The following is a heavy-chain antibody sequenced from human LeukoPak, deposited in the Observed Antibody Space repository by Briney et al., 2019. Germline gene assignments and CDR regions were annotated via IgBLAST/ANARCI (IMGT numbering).Heavy chain of an antibody. D-gene: IGHD1-1*01. CDR1: GFTFSSYA. CDR3: ARDGKYYFDY. Sequence: HPGGSLRLSCAASGFTFSSYAMSWVRQAPGTGLEWVAVIWYDGSNKYYADSVKGRFTISRDNSKNTLYLQMNSLRAEDTAVYYCARDGKYYFDYWGQGTLVTVSS. V-gene: IGHV3-33*08. CDR2: IWYDGSNK. J-gene: IGHJ4*02.